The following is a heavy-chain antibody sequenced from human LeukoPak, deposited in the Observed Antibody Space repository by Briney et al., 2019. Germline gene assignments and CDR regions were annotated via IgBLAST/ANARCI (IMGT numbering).Heavy chain of an antibody. CDR1: GGTFSSYT. CDR2: IIPILGIA. V-gene: IGHV1-69*10. Sequence: SAKVSCKASGGTFSSYTMSWVRQAPGQGLEWRGRIIPILGIANYAQKFQGGVTITADKSTSTAYMELSSLRSEDTAVYYCARDSDIVVVPAALRHGGGMDVWGQGTTVTVSS. D-gene: IGHD2-2*01. J-gene: IGHJ6*02. CDR3: ARDSDIVVVPAALRHGGGMDV.